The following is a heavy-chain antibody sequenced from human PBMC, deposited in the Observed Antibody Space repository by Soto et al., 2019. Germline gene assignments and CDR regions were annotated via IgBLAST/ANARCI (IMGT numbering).Heavy chain of an antibody. CDR1: GGSISSYY. Sequence: SETLSLTYTVSGGSISSYYWSWIRQPPGKGLEWIGYIYYSGSTNYNPSLKSRVTISVDTSKNQFSLKLSSVTAADTAVYYCARVGGAYYFDYWGQGTLVTVSS. J-gene: IGHJ4*02. D-gene: IGHD3-16*01. CDR2: IYYSGST. V-gene: IGHV4-59*01. CDR3: ARVGGAYYFDY.